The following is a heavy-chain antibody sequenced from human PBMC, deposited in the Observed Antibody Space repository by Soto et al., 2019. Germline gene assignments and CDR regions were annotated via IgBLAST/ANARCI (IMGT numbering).Heavy chain of an antibody. Sequence: SETQSLTCAVYGGSFSVYYCSWVRQHTGKGLEWIGEINNSGSAKYNPSLKSRVTVSVDTSKNQCSLKLSSVTAADTAVYYCAREGGATHHFDYWGQGTLVTVSS. J-gene: IGHJ4*02. V-gene: IGHV4-34*01. CDR3: AREGGATHHFDY. CDR1: GGSFSVYY. D-gene: IGHD1-26*01. CDR2: INNSGSA.